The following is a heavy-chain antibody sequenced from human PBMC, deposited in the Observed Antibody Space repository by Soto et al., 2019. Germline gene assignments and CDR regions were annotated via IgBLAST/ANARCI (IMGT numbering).Heavy chain of an antibody. J-gene: IGHJ6*02. CDR3: ARAGCDGGTCYTLVGLRYGMDV. Sequence: QVQLVESGGGVVQPGRSLRLSCAASGFTFSNYAMYWVRQAPGKGLEWVAVISYDGNNKYYADSVKGRFTISRDNSKNARDLQMNSLRAEDTAVYYWARAGCDGGTCYTLVGLRYGMDVWGQGTTVTVSS. D-gene: IGHD2-15*01. CDR2: ISYDGNNK. V-gene: IGHV3-30-3*01. CDR1: GFTFSNYA.